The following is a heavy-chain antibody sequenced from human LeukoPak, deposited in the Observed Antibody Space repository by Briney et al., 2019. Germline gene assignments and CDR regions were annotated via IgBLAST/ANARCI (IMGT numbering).Heavy chain of an antibody. CDR2: IHYTGST. CDR3: AGSGYDPTLPLQPRHPGGWYYFDY. V-gene: IGHV4-59*01. CDR1: GGSISSYY. J-gene: IGHJ4*02. D-gene: IGHD5-12*01. Sequence: SETLSLTCTVSGGSISSYYWSWIRQPPRKGLEWIGYIHYTGSTNYNPSLKSRVTISVDTSKNQFSLKLSSVTAADTAVYYCAGSGYDPTLPLQPRHPGGWYYFDYWGQGTLVTVSS.